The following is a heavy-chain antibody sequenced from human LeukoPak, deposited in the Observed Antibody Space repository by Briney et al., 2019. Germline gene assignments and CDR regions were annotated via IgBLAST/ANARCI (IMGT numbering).Heavy chain of an antibody. CDR3: AKDSPILTI. CDR1: GFTFSSHS. CDR2: ITDSGDGV. J-gene: IGHJ3*02. D-gene: IGHD3-3*01. V-gene: IGHV3-23*01. Sequence: GGSLRLSCAASGFTFSSHSMSWVRQAPGKGLEWVSAITDSGDGVYYADSVTGRFTISRDSSKDTLYLQMNNLRADDTAVYYCAKDSPILTIWGQGTMVTVSS.